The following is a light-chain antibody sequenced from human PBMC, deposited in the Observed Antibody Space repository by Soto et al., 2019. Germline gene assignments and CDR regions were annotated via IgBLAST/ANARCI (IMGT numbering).Light chain of an antibody. CDR3: QQNYNLPPWT. J-gene: IGKJ1*01. Sequence: DIRMTQSPASLSASVGDTITITCRASQSISTYLDWYQVTPGKAPKVLIYAASTLQDGVPSRFSGSGSGTDFTLTIKSLQPEDFATYYCQQNYNLPPWTFGQGTKVDI. CDR2: AAS. V-gene: IGKV1-39*01. CDR1: QSISTY.